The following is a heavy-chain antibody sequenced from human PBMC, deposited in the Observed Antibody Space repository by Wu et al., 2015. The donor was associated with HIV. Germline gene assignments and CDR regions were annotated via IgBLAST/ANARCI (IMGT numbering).Heavy chain of an antibody. J-gene: IGHJ2*01. D-gene: IGHD2-2*01. CDR1: GYTFTGYY. CDR2: INPNSGGT. Sequence: QVQLVQSGAEVKKPGASVKVSCKASGYTFTGYYMHWVRQAPGQGLEWMGWINPNSGGTNYAQKFQGRVTMTRDTSISTAYMELSRLRSDDTAVYYCASSGIVVVPAATRNANNWYFDLWGRGTLVTVSS. CDR3: ASSGIVVVPAATRNANNWYFDL. V-gene: IGHV1-2*02.